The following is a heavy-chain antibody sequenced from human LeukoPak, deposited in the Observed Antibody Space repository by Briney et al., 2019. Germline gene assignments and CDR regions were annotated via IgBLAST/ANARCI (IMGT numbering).Heavy chain of an antibody. CDR2: ISAYNGNT. CDR1: GYTFTSYG. Sequence: ASVKVSCKASGYTFTSYGISWVRQAPGQGLEWMGWISAYNGNTNYAQKLQGRVTITRDTSASTAYMELSSLRSEDTAVYYCARGQWGSRYFDYWGQGTLVTVSS. CDR3: ARGQWGSRYFDY. J-gene: IGHJ4*02. D-gene: IGHD6-19*01. V-gene: IGHV1-18*01.